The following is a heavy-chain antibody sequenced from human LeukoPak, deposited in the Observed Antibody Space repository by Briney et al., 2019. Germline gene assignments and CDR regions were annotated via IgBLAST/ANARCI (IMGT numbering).Heavy chain of an antibody. CDR1: GFTFSSYS. Sequence: GGSLRLSCAASGFTFSSYSMNWVRQAPGKGLEWVSAISGSGGSTYYADSVKGRFTISRDNSKNTLYLQMNSLRAEDTAVYYCAKDPDYGDYGFAFDIWGQGTMVTVSS. V-gene: IGHV3-23*01. CDR2: ISGSGGST. D-gene: IGHD4-17*01. CDR3: AKDPDYGDYGFAFDI. J-gene: IGHJ3*02.